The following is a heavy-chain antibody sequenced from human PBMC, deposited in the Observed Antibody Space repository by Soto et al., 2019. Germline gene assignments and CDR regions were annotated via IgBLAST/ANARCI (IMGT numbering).Heavy chain of an antibody. Sequence: GGSLRLACAASGFTFSDWGMHWVRQAPGKGLEEVERIKIDGSITNYADSVKGRFTISXXXPXXTXXLXXTXXGAXDPATYYCAKDRHDAAADYWGQGTLVTVSS. V-gene: IGHV3-74*01. CDR1: GFTFSDWG. CDR2: IKIDGSIT. D-gene: IGHD6-13*01. J-gene: IGHJ4*01. CDR3: AKDRHDAAADY.